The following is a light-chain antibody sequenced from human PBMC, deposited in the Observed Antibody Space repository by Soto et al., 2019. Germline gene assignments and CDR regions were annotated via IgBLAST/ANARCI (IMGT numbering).Light chain of an antibody. J-gene: IGKJ1*01. CDR1: QSVSSNY. CDR2: LTS. Sequence: EIVLTQSPGTLSLSPGERATLSCRASQSVSSNYLAWYRQKPGQTPRLLIYLTSTRATGIPARFSGSQSGTEFTLTISSLQPDDFATYYCQQYSSYSTFGQGTKVDNK. V-gene: IGKV3-20*01. CDR3: QQYSSYST.